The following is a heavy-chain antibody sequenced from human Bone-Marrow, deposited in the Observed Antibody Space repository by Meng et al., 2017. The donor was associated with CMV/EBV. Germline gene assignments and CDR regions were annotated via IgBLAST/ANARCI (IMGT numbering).Heavy chain of an antibody. CDR3: ARDVSPRSSAYFAIYYFYAVNV. CDR1: GFTFSSYS. Sequence: GESLKISCAASGFTFSSYSMNWVRQAPGKGLEWVSSISSSGTYIYYADSVKGRFTISRDNAQNSLYLQMNSLRAEDTAVYYCARDVSPRSSAYFAIYYFYAVNVWGQGPT. CDR2: ISSSGTYI. D-gene: IGHD2-21*01. J-gene: IGHJ6*02. V-gene: IGHV3-21*01.